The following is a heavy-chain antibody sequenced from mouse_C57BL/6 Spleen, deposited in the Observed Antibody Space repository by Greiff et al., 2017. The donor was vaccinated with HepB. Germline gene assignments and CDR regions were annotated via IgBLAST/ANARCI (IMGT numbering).Heavy chain of an antibody. J-gene: IGHJ1*03. CDR1: GYTFTSYW. CDR2: IYPGNSDT. Sequence: VQLKQSGTVLARPGASVKMSCKTSGYTFTSYWMHWVKQRPGQGLEWIGAIYPGNSDTSYNQKFKGKAKLTAVTSASTAYMELSSLTNEDSAVYYCTRSMITTGYWCFDVWGTGTTVTVSS. D-gene: IGHD2-4*01. CDR3: TRSMITTGYWCFDV. V-gene: IGHV1-5*01.